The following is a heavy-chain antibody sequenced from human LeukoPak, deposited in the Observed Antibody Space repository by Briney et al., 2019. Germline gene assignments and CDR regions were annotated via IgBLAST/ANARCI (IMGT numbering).Heavy chain of an antibody. D-gene: IGHD3-22*01. V-gene: IGHV3-30*02. CDR2: IRYDGSNK. Sequence: GGSLRLSCAASGFTFSSYGMHWVRQAPGKGLEWVAFIRYDGSNKYYADSVKGRFTISRDNSKNTLYLQMNSLRAEDTAVYYCAKLGDSSGYYGGRVDYWGQGTLVTVSS. CDR3: AKLGDSSGYYGGRVDY. CDR1: GFTFSSYG. J-gene: IGHJ4*02.